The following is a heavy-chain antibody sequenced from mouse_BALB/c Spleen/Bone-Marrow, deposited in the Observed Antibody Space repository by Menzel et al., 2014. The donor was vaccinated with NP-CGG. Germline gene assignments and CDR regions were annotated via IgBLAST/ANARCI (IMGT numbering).Heavy chain of an antibody. CDR3: ARQGYYGRSDY. J-gene: IGHJ2*01. D-gene: IGHD1-1*01. CDR1: GFDFSRYW. V-gene: IGHV4-1*02. CDR2: INPDSSTI. Sequence: EVQLQESGGGLVQPGGSLKLSCAASGFDFSRYWMSWVRQAPGKGLEWIGEINPDSSTINYTPSLKDKFIISRDNAKNTLYLQMSKVRSEDTALCYCARQGYYGRSDYWGQGTTLTVSS.